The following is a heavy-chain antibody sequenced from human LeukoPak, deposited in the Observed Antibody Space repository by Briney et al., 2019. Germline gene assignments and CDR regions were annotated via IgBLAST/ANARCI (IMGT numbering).Heavy chain of an antibody. CDR2: IYSSGST. D-gene: IGHD2-15*01. J-gene: IGHJ4*02. CDR1: GLTVSSNY. V-gene: IGHV3-66*02. Sequence: GGSLRLSCVASGLTVSSNYMSWVRQAPGKGLEWVSVIYSSGSTYYADSVKGRFTISRDNSKNTLYLQMNSLRAEDTAVYYCARSTCSGGTCHGEGFDYWGQGTLVTVSS. CDR3: ARSTCSGGTCHGEGFDY.